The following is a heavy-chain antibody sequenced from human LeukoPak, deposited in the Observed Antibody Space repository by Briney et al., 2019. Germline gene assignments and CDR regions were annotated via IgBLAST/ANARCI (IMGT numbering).Heavy chain of an antibody. CDR1: GFTFSNYW. V-gene: IGHV3-30*02. Sequence: PGGSLRLSCAASGFTFSNYWMTWVRQAPGKGLEWVAFIRYDGSDENYADSVKGRFTISRDNSKNTLYLQMNSLRAEDTAVYYCARDLPGVTYWGQGTLVTVSS. D-gene: IGHD2-21*02. CDR2: IRYDGSDE. J-gene: IGHJ4*02. CDR3: ARDLPGVTY.